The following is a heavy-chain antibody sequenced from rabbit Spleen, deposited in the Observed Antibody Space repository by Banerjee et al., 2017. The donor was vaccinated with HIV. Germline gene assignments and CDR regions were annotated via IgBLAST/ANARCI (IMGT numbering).Heavy chain of an antibody. CDR3: ARGGGL. J-gene: IGHJ3*01. CDR2: IDPVFGSA. CDR1: GFDFSSYY. Sequence: QSLEESGGGLVKPGAYLKLSCKASGFDFSSYYMSWVRQAPGKGLEWIGYIDPVFGSASYASWVNGRFSISRENTQNTVSLQLNSLTAADTATYFCARGGGLWGQGTLVTVS. V-gene: IGHV1S7*01.